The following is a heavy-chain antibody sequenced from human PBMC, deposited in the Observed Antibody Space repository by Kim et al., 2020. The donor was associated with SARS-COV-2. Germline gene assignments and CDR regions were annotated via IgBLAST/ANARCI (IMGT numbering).Heavy chain of an antibody. CDR2: ST. V-gene: IGHV4-4*02. Sequence: STNYNPSLKSRVTISVDKSKNQFSLKLSSVTAADTAVYYCAGGPPDGMDVWGQGTTVTVSS. CDR3: AGGPPDGMDV. J-gene: IGHJ6*02.